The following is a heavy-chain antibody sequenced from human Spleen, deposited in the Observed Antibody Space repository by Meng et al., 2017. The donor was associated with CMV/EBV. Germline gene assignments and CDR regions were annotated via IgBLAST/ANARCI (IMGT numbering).Heavy chain of an antibody. D-gene: IGHD2-15*01. Sequence: GESLKISCAASGFTFSASAMHWVRQAPGKGLEWVGRIRSKVNSYATAYAPSVRGRFTISRDDSKNMAHLQMNSLRPEDTAVYFCTKDEVVSATNYYYGMDVWGQGTTVTVSS. CDR3: TKDEVVSATNYYYGMDV. V-gene: IGHV3-73*01. CDR2: IRSKVNSYAT. CDR1: GFTFSASA. J-gene: IGHJ6*02.